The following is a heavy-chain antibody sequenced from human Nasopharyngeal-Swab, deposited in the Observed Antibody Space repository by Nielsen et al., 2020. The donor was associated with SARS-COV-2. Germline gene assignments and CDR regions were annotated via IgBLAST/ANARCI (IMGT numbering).Heavy chain of an antibody. D-gene: IGHD3-22*01. J-gene: IGHJ4*02. V-gene: IGHV4-39*01. CDR3: ARQDYYDRGFDY. CDR2: IYYSGST. Sequence: GLEWVGSIYYSGSTYYTPSLKSRVTISVDTSKNQFSLKLSSVTAADTAVYYCARQDYYDRGFDYWGQGTLVTVSS.